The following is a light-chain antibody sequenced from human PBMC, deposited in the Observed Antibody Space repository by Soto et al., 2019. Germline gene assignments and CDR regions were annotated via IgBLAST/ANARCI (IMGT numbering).Light chain of an antibody. V-gene: IGKV3-20*01. CDR1: QSVSSSY. CDR3: QQYGISPWT. J-gene: IGKJ1*01. CDR2: GAS. Sequence: EIVLTQSPGTLSLSPGERATLSCRASQSVSSSYLAWYQQKPGQAPRLLIYGASSRATGIPDRFSGSGSGTGFTLTISRLEPEDFAVYYCQQYGISPWTFGQGTRWIS.